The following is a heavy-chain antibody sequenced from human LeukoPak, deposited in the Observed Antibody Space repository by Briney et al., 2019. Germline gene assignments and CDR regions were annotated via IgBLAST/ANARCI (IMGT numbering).Heavy chain of an antibody. CDR3: ARENYDFWTGRHFDY. Sequence: GRSLRLSCAASGFTFTSYGIHWVRQAPGKGLEWVSLISYDGTNTYYADSVKGRFTISRDNSKNTLYLQMNSLRAEDTAVYYCARENYDFWTGRHFDYWGQGTLVTVSS. CDR2: ISYDGTNT. V-gene: IGHV3-30*03. CDR1: GFTFTSYG. J-gene: IGHJ4*02. D-gene: IGHD3-3*01.